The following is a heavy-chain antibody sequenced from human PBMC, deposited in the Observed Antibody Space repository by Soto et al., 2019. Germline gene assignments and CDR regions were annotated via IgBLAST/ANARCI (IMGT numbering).Heavy chain of an antibody. J-gene: IGHJ6*02. CDR1: GDSVSSNSAA. V-gene: IGHV6-1*01. CDR2: TYYRSKWYN. D-gene: IGHD6-19*01. CDR3: ARGWTAVASYYYYGMDV. Sequence: SQTLSLTCAISGDSVSSNSAAWNWIRQSPSRGLEWLGRTYYRSKWYNDYAVSVKSRITINPDTSKNQFSLQLNSVTPEDTAVYYCARGWTAVASYYYYGMDVWGQGTTVTVSS.